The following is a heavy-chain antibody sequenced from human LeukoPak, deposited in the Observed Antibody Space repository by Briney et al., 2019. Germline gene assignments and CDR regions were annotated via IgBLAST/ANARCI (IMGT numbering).Heavy chain of an antibody. V-gene: IGHV3-15*01. CDR1: GFTFSNAW. CDR2: IRSKTDGGTT. Sequence: KAGGSLRLSCAVAGFTFSNAWLNWVRQAPGKGLEWVGRIRSKTDGGTTDYAAPVKGRFTISRDDSENTLYLQMNSLRTEDTAVYYCTTDYYYDNYWGQGTLVTVAS. J-gene: IGHJ4*02. CDR3: TTDYYYDNY. D-gene: IGHD3-22*01.